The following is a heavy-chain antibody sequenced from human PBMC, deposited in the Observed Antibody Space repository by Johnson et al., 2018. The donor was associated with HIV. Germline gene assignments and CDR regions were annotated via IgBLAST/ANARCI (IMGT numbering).Heavy chain of an antibody. J-gene: IGHJ3*02. CDR3: ASRYTVDAFDI. CDR2: INWNGGST. Sequence: VQLVESGGGVVQPGGSLRLSCAASGFTFDDYGMSWVRQAPGKGLEWVSGINWNGGSTAYADSVKGRFTISRDNAKNTLYLQMDSLGAEDTAVYYCASRYTVDAFDIWGQGTMVTVSS. D-gene: IGHD1-1*01. CDR1: GFTFDDYG. V-gene: IGHV3-20*04.